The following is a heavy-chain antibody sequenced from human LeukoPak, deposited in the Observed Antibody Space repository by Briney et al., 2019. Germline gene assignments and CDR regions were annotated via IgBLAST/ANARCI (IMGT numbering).Heavy chain of an antibody. D-gene: IGHD6-13*01. CDR1: GGSISSSSYY. CDR3: ARDGYSSSWYYYYYYMDV. CDR2: IYYSGST. J-gene: IGHJ6*03. V-gene: IGHV4-39*07. Sequence: SETLSLTCTVSGGSISSSSYYWGWIRQPPGKGLEWIGSIYYSGSTYYNSSLKSRVTISVDTSKNQFSLKLSSVTAADTAVYYCARDGYSSSWYYYYYYMDVWGKGTTVTVSS.